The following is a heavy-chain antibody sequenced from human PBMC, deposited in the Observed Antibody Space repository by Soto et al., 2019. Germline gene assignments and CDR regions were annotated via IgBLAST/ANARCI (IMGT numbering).Heavy chain of an antibody. J-gene: IGHJ6*02. CDR1: GITFSNYA. V-gene: IGHV3-23*01. Sequence: PGGSLRLSCTASGITFSNYAMSWVRQAPRKGLEWVSSISTSGGRPYYADSVKGRFTISRDNSKNTLYLQMNSLRAEDTAVYYCAKYSGSYYYYRMDVWGQGTTVTVSS. CDR2: ISTSGGRP. CDR3: AKYSGSYYYYRMDV. D-gene: IGHD1-26*01.